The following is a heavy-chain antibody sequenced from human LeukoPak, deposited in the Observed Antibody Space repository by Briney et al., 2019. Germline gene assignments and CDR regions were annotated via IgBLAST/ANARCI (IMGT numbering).Heavy chain of an antibody. D-gene: IGHD3-22*01. J-gene: IGHJ4*02. Sequence: GGSLRLSCAASGFTFSSYAMSWVRQAPGKGLGWVSAISGSGGSTYYADSVKGRFTISRDNSKNTLYLQMNSLRAEDTALYYCARGNYYDSLAPDYWGQGTLVTVSS. V-gene: IGHV3-23*01. CDR2: ISGSGGST. CDR3: ARGNYYDSLAPDY. CDR1: GFTFSSYA.